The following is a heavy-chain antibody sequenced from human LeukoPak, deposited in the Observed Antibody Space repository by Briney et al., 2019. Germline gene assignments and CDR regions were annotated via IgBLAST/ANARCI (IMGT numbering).Heavy chain of an antibody. CDR3: AIDQEAIHYYGSGSYLDY. V-gene: IGHV1-69*04. Sequence: SVKVSCKASGGTFSSYAISWVRQAPGQGLEWMGRILPILGIANYAQKFQGRVRITADKSTSTAYMELSSLRPEDKAVYCCAIDQEAIHYYGSGSYLDYWAREPWSPSPQ. CDR2: ILPILGIA. D-gene: IGHD3-10*01. CDR1: GGTFSSYA. J-gene: IGHJ4*02.